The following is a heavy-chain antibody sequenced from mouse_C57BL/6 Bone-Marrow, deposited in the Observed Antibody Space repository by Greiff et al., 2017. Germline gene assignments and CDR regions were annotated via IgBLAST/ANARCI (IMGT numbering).Heavy chain of an antibody. CDR1: GYTFTSYW. D-gene: IGHD2-4*01. J-gene: IGHJ3*01. CDR2: IHPNSGST. CDR3: ARESYDFFAY. V-gene: IGHV1-64*01. Sequence: QVQLQQPGAELVKPGASVKLSCKASGYTFTSYWMHWVKQRPGQGLEWIGMIHPNSGSTNYNEKFKSKATMTVDKSSSTAYMQLSSLTSEDSAVYYCARESYDFFAYWGQGTLVTVSA.